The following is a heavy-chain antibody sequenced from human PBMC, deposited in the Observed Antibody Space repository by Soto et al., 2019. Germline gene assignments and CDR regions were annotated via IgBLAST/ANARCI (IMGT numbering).Heavy chain of an antibody. D-gene: IGHD3-3*01. CDR2: IYTSGST. Sequence: SETLSLTCTVSGGSISSYYWSWIRQPPGKGLEWIGRIYTSGSTNYNPSLKSRVTMSVDTSKNQFSLKLSSVTAADTAVYYCARDLYYDFWSGYSNWFDPWGPGTLVTVSS. J-gene: IGHJ5*02. CDR1: GGSISSYY. V-gene: IGHV4-4*07. CDR3: ARDLYYDFWSGYSNWFDP.